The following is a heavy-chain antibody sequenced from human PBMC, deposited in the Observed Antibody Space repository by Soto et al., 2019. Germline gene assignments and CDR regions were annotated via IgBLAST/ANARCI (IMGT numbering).Heavy chain of an antibody. V-gene: IGHV1-69*13. CDR3: ARGRCSSTSCHTLYYYYGMDV. CDR1: GGTFSSYA. Sequence: SVKVSCKASGGTFSSYAISWVRQAPGQGLEWMGGIIPIFGTANYAQRFQGRVTITADESTSTAYMELSSLRSEDTAVYYCARGRCSSTSCHTLYYYYGMDVWGQGTTVTVSS. CDR2: IIPIFGTA. D-gene: IGHD2-2*02. J-gene: IGHJ6*02.